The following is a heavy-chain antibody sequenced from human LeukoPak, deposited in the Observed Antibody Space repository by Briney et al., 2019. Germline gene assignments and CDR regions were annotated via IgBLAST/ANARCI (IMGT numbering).Heavy chain of an antibody. Sequence: GGSLRLSCAASGFTFSSYSMNWVRQAPGKGLEWVSSISSSSSYIYYADSVKGRFTISRDNAKNSLYLQMNSLRAEDTAVYYCARAPGYCSGGSCHHKYYYYGMDVWGQGTTVTVSS. CDR2: ISSSSSYI. V-gene: IGHV3-21*01. CDR3: ARAPGYCSGGSCHHKYYYYGMDV. D-gene: IGHD2-15*01. CDR1: GFTFSSYS. J-gene: IGHJ6*02.